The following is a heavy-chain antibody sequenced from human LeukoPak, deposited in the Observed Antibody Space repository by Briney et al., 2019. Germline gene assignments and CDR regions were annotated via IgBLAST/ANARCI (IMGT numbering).Heavy chain of an antibody. D-gene: IGHD3-10*01. V-gene: IGHV3-43D*03. CDR2: ISWDGGST. CDR1: GFTFDDYA. CDR3: AKEGLKSGELGYLDY. J-gene: IGHJ4*02. Sequence: PGGSLRLSCAASGFTFDDYAMHWVRQAPGKGLEWVSLISWDGGSTYYADSVKGRFTISRDNSKNSLYLQMNSLRAEDTALYYCAKEGLKSGELGYLDYWGQGTLVTVSS.